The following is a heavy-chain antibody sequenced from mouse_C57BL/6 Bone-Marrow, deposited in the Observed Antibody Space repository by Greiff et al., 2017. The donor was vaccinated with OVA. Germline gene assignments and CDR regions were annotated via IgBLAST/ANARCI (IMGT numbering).Heavy chain of an antibody. CDR2: ISSGSSTI. Sequence: EVMLVESGGGLVKPGGSLKLSCAASGFTFSDYGMHWVRQAPEKGLEWVAYISSGSSTISYADTVKGRFTISRYNAKNTLFLQMTSVRSEDTAMYYCARINYWYFDVWGTGTTVTVSS. CDR3: ARINYWYFDV. V-gene: IGHV5-17*01. J-gene: IGHJ1*03. CDR1: GFTFSDYG.